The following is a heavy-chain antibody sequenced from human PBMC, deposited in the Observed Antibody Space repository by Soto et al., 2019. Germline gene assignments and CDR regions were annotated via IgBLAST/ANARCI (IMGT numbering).Heavy chain of an antibody. V-gene: IGHV1-69*13. J-gene: IGHJ4*02. D-gene: IGHD6-13*01. Sequence: SVKVSCKASGGTFSSYRINWVRQAPGQGLEWVGGIVPIYRTADYAQKFQGRVTITADESARTSYMELRSLKSPDTAVYYCVRDSGAKLSSSWGQGTLVTVSS. CDR2: IVPIYRTA. CDR1: GGTFSSYR. CDR3: VRDSGAKLSSS.